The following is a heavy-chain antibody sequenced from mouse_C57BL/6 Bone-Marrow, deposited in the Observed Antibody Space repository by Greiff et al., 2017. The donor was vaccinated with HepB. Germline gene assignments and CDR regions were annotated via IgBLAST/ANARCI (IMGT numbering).Heavy chain of an antibody. J-gene: IGHJ3*01. CDR3: ARPRIYYYGSSYAWFAY. D-gene: IGHD1-1*01. CDR1: GFTFSDYY. Sequence: EVMLVESGGGLVQPGGSLKLSCAASGFTFSDYYMYWVRQTPEKRLEWVAYISNGGGSTYYPDTVKGRFPISRDNAKNTLYLQMSRLKSEDTAMYYCARPRIYYYGSSYAWFAYWGQGTLVTVSA. CDR2: ISNGGGST. V-gene: IGHV5-12*01.